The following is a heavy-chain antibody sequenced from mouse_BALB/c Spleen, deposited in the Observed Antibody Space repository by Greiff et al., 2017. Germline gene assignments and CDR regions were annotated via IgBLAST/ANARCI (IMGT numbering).Heavy chain of an antibody. J-gene: IGHJ2*01. D-gene: IGHD2-14*01. CDR2: ISYSGST. Sequence: EVHLVESGPGLVKPSQSLSLTCTVTGYSITSDYAWNWIRQFPGNKLEWMGYISYSGSTSYNPSLKSRISITRDTSKNQFFLQLNSVTTEDTATYYCARDRYYFDYWGQGTTLTVSS. CDR1: GYSITSDYA. V-gene: IGHV3-2*02. CDR3: ARDRYYFDY.